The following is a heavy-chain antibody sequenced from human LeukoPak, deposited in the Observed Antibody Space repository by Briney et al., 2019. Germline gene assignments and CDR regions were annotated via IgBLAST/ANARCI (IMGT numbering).Heavy chain of an antibody. CDR3: ARAITVATDDY. V-gene: IGHV3-48*01. D-gene: IGHD4-23*01. Sequence: GGSLRLSCAASGFTFNTYAMTWVRQAPGKGLEWLSYVSSRSTTVYYAGSVKGRFTISRDNAKNSLYLQMNSLRVEDTAIYYCARAITVATDDYWGQGTLVTVSS. CDR2: VSSRSTTV. J-gene: IGHJ4*02. CDR1: GFTFNTYA.